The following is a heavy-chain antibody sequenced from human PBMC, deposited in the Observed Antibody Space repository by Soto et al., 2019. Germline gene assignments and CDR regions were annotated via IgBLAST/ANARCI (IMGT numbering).Heavy chain of an antibody. J-gene: IGHJ4*02. V-gene: IGHV4-30-2*01. CDR2: IYHSGST. CDR1: GGSISSGGYS. Sequence: SETLSLTCAVSGGSISSGGYSWSWIRQPPGKGLEWIGYIYHSGSTYYNPSLKSRVTISVDRSKNQFSLKLSSVTAADTAVYYCAREVPAAMGFDYWGQGTLVTVSS. CDR3: AREVPAAMGFDY. D-gene: IGHD2-2*01.